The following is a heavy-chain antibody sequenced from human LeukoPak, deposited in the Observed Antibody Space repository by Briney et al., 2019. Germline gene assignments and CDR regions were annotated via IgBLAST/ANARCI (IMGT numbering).Heavy chain of an antibody. J-gene: IGHJ4*02. CDR1: DYTFNLFG. V-gene: IGHV1-18*01. CDR3: ARDRDIVAVRITRLDY. CDR2: ISGYNGDT. D-gene: IGHD2-2*01. Sequence: GASVKVSCKASDYTFNLFGFSWVRQVPGQGLEWVGWISGYNGDTNYAQNFQDRVTMTTDTSRSTAYMELRSLTSDDTAIYFCARDRDIVAVRITRLDYWGQGTLVIVSS.